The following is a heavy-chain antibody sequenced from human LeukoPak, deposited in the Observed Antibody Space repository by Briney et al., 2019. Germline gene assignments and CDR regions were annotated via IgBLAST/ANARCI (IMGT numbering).Heavy chain of an antibody. CDR2: ISYDGSNK. CDR1: GFTFSSYA. J-gene: IGHJ4*02. Sequence: GGSLRLSCAASGFTFSSYAMHWVRQAPGKGLEWVAVISYDGSNKYYADSVKGRFTISRDNSKNTLYLQMNSPRDEDTAVYYCARGAIAAAGTRGSSSTTGFDYWGQGTLVTVSS. V-gene: IGHV3-30-3*01. D-gene: IGHD6-13*01. CDR3: ARGAIAAAGTRGSSSTTGFDY.